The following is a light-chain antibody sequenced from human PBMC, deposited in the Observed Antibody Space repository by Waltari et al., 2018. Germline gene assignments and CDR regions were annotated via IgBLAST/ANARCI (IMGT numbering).Light chain of an antibody. Sequence: DIVMTQSPDSLAVSLGERATINCKSSQGILDGSNNRNSLAWYQQKPGQSPNLLISWASKRESGVPDRFSGSGSGTDFSLTISSLQAEDVAVYYCQQYYRVPLTFGGGTKIEIK. CDR2: WAS. J-gene: IGKJ4*01. CDR3: QQYYRVPLT. CDR1: QGILDGSNNRNS. V-gene: IGKV4-1*01.